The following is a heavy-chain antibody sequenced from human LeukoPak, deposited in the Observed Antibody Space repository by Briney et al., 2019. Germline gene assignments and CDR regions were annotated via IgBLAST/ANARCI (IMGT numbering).Heavy chain of an antibody. D-gene: IGHD2-2*02. CDR1: GFTFSSYA. CDR3: ARGLPHCSSTSCYTGYFDY. Sequence: GGSLRLSCAASGFTFSSYAMHWVRQAPGKGLEWVAVISYDGSNNYYADSVKGRFTISRDNSKNTLYLQMNSLRAEDTAVYYCARGLPHCSSTSCYTGYFDYWGQGTLVTVSS. J-gene: IGHJ4*02. V-gene: IGHV3-30-3*01. CDR2: ISYDGSNN.